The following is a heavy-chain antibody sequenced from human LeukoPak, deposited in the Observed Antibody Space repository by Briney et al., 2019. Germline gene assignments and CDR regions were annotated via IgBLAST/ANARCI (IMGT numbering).Heavy chain of an antibody. CDR1: GYNFSNCL. V-gene: IGHV5-51*01. D-gene: IGHD6-13*01. CDR3: ARRGDFWGSSSSWYNDY. J-gene: IGHJ4*02. Sequence: GESLKISCEGSGYNFSNCLIGWVRQMPGKGLEWMGIIYPGDSDTRYGPSFQGQVTISADKSISTAYLQWSSLKASDTAMYYCARRGDFWGSSSSWYNDYWGQGTLVTVSS. CDR2: IYPGDSDT.